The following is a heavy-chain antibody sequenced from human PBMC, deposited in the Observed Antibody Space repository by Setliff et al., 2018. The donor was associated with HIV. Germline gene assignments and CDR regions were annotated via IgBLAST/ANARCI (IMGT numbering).Heavy chain of an antibody. V-gene: IGHV4-34*01. CDR1: GGPFSDFY. J-gene: IGHJ5*02. CDR3: ARGVARQVVIDRWFDP. CDR2: ISYSGST. D-gene: IGHD2-21*01. Sequence: KPSETLSLTCAVFGGPFSDFYWSWIRQPPGKGLEWIGEISYSGSTVYNPSLKSRVTMSVDASKNLVSLNLNSVTAADTAIYYCARGVARQVVIDRWFDPWGQGTPVTVSS.